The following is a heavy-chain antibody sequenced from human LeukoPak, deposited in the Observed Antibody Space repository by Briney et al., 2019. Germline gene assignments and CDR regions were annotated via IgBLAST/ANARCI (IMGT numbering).Heavy chain of an antibody. CDR2: IIPIFGTA. D-gene: IGHD3-3*01. V-gene: IGHV1-69*13. CDR1: GGTFSSYA. J-gene: IGHJ5*02. Sequence: SVKVSCKASGGTFSSYAISWVRQAPGQGLEWMGGIIPIFGTANYAQKFQGRVTITADESTSTAYMELSSLRSEDTAVYYCARYPGKEDDFWTNGWFDPWGQGTLVTVSS. CDR3: ARYPGKEDDFWTNGWFDP.